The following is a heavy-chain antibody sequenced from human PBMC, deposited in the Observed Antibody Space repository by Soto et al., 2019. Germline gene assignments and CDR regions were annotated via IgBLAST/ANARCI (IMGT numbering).Heavy chain of an antibody. V-gene: IGHV1-18*04. CDR2: ISAYNGNT. J-gene: IGHJ4*02. D-gene: IGHD1-26*01. Sequence: QVQLVQSGGEVRNPGASVKVSCEASDYSFTSYGISWVRQAPGQGLEWMGWISAYNGNTKYAQNFQGRVTMTTDTSTRTAYMDLRSLRSDDTAVYYCARDPGTYSGSYRYWGQGTLVTVSS. CDR1: DYSFTSYG. CDR3: ARDPGTYSGSYRY.